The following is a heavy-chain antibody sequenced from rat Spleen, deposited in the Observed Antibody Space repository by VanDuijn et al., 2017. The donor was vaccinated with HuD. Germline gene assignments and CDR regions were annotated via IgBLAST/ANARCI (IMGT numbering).Heavy chain of an antibody. CDR2: ISSGGST. D-gene: IGHD5-1*01. J-gene: IGHJ3*01. V-gene: IGHV2S12*01. CDR3: ARGWERFAY. Sequence: QVQLKESGPGLVQPSQTLSLTCTVSGFSLTSYHVSWVRQPPGKGLEWIAAISSGGSTYYNSLLNPRLSITRDISKSQLFLKMNSLQTEDTAMYFCARGWERFAYWGQGTLVTVSS. CDR1: GFSLTSYH.